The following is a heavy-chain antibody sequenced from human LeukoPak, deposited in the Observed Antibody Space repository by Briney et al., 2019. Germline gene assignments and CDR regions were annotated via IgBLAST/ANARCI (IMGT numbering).Heavy chain of an antibody. CDR2: ISSSGSTI. D-gene: IGHD6-13*01. J-gene: IGHJ4*02. Sequence: PGGSLRLSCAASGFTFSRYEMNRVRQAPGKGLEWVSYISSSGSTIYYAASVKARFTISRDNAKNSMYLQINCLISEHPTVYYFARDPEQLGNDYWGQGTLVTVSS. CDR1: GFTFSRYE. V-gene: IGHV3-48*03. CDR3: ARDPEQLGNDY.